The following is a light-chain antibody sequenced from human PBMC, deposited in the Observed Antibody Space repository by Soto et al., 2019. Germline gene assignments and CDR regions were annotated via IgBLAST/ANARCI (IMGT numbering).Light chain of an antibody. V-gene: IGKV3-15*01. Sequence: IGLTQSPGTLSLSAGEGATLSCRASQSISSNLAWYQQKPGQAPRLLIYGASTRATGIPARFSGSGSGTEFTLTISSLQSEDFAVYYCQQYKNWLTWTFGQGTKVDIK. J-gene: IGKJ1*01. CDR1: QSISSN. CDR2: GAS. CDR3: QQYKNWLTWT.